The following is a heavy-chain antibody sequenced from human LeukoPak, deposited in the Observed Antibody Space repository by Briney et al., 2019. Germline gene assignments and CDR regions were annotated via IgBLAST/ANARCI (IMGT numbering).Heavy chain of an antibody. J-gene: IGHJ5*01. CDR2: IYDSRTI. V-gene: IGHV4-39*01. D-gene: IGHD4-23*01. CDR1: GGSISSGSHH. CDR3: ARHDGRSGGTMGAFDS. Sequence: TSETLSLTCTVSGGSISSGSHHWGWFRQSPGKGLEWIGSIYDSRTIYYNPSLNSRVTISAVTSKNQFSLQLNSVTAADTAVYYCARHDGRSGGTMGAFDSWGQGSLVTVSS.